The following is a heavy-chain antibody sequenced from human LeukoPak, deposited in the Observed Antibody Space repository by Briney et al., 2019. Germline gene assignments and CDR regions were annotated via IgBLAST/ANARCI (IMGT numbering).Heavy chain of an antibody. V-gene: IGHV3-43*01. D-gene: IGHD1-7*01. J-gene: IGHJ4*02. Sequence: GGSLRLSCAASGFTFEHYTMHWVRQAPGKGLEWVSLISWDGGNIFYGESVKGRFTISRDNGENLVYLQMNSLRTEDTGLYYCAKAAGTTAAFDYWGQGTLVTVSS. CDR3: AKAAGTTAAFDY. CDR2: ISWDGGNI. CDR1: GFTFEHYT.